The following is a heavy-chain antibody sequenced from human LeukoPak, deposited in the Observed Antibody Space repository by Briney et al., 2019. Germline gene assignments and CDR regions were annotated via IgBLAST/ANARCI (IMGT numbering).Heavy chain of an antibody. CDR2: IKRDGSEK. V-gene: IGHV3-7*01. CDR1: GFTFSSYA. Sequence: GGSLRLSCAASGFTFSSYAMSWVRQAPGKGLEWVANIKRDGSEKYYVDSVKGRFTISRDNAKNSLYLQMNSLRAEDTAVYYCARDPVSGSPFPGYWGQGTLVTVSS. D-gene: IGHD1-26*01. J-gene: IGHJ4*02. CDR3: ARDPVSGSPFPGY.